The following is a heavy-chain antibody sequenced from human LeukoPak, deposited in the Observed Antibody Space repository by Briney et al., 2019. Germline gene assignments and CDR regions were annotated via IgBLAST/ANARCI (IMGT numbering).Heavy chain of an antibody. D-gene: IGHD2-8*01. CDR3: SRQVYASYFDY. Sequence: SETLSLTCTISGGSISSSSYYWGWTRQPPGKGLEWIGSIYYSGSTHYNPSLKSRVTISVDTSKNQFSLKLSSVTAADTAVYYCSRQVYASYFDYWGQGTLVTVSS. V-gene: IGHV4-39*07. CDR2: IYYSGST. CDR1: GGSISSSSYY. J-gene: IGHJ4*02.